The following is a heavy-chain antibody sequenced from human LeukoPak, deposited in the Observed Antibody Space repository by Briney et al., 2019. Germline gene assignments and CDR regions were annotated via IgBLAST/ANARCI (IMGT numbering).Heavy chain of an antibody. CDR3: ATDQPDSYNAFDI. CDR1: GYTFTELS. CDR2: FDPEDGET. J-gene: IGHJ3*02. Sequence: SVKVSCKVSGYTFTELSMHWVRQAPGKGLEWMGGFDPEDGETIYAQKFQGRVTMTEDTSTDTAYMELSSLRSEDTAVFCCATDQPDSYNAFDIWGQGTMVTVSS. V-gene: IGHV1-24*01. D-gene: IGHD5-18*01.